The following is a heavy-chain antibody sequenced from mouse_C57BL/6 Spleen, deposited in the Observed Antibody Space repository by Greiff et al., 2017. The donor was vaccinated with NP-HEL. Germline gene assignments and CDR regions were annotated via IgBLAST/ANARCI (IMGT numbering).Heavy chain of an antibody. CDR2: INPGSGGT. CDR1: GYAFTNYL. CDR3: ARTTRGFFYFDV. Sequence: QVQLQQSGAELVRPGTSVKVSCKASGYAFTNYLIEWVKQRPGQGLEWIGVINPGSGGTNYNEKFKGKATLTADKSSSTAYMQLSSLTSEDSAVYFCARTTRGFFYFDVWGTGTTVTVSS. D-gene: IGHD3-3*01. J-gene: IGHJ1*03. V-gene: IGHV1-54*01.